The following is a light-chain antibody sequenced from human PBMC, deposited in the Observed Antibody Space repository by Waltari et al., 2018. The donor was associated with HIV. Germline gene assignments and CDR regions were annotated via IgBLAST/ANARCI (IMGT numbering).Light chain of an antibody. CDR1: SGHTNYA. CDR3: QTWGTGIVV. CDR2: LSTNGSH. Sequence: QVVLTQSPSASASLGASVKLTCTLSSGHTNYAIAWHQQQPEKGPRYLMRLSTNGSHTKGDGIPYRFSGSSSGAERYLTISSLQSEDEADYYCQTWGTGIVVFGGGTKLTVL. V-gene: IGLV4-69*01. J-gene: IGLJ2*01.